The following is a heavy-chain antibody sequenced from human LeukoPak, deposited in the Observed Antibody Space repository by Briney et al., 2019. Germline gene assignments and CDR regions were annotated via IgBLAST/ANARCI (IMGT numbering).Heavy chain of an antibody. CDR1: GFTFSSYW. Sequence: SGESLRLSCAASGFTFSSYWMHWVRQAPGKGLVWVSRINTDGSSTSYADSVKGRFTISRDNAKNTLYLQMNSLRAEDTAVYYCARDREGTDFDYWGQGTLVTVSS. CDR2: INTDGSST. V-gene: IGHV3-74*01. CDR3: ARDREGTDFDY. J-gene: IGHJ4*02.